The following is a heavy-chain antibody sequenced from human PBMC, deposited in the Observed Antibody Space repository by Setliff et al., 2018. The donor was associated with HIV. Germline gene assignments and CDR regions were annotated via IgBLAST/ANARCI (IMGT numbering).Heavy chain of an antibody. CDR3: ARGLSFYDPGGFDY. J-gene: IGHJ4*02. CDR2: IYTSGSP. D-gene: IGHD3-22*01. CDR1: GVSISSYY. Sequence: PSETLSLTCTASGVSISSYYWSWIRQPPGKGLEWIGYIYTSGSPNYNPSLKSRVTISVDTSKNQFSLKLSSVTAADTAVYYCARGLSFYDPGGFDYWGQGTLVTVSS. V-gene: IGHV4-4*09.